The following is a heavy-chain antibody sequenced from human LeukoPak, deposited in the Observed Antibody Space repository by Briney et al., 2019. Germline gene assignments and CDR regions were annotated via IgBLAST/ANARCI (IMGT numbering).Heavy chain of an antibody. CDR2: IYYSGST. Sequence: SETLSLTCTVSGGSISSGDYYWSWIRQPPGKGLEWIGYIYYSGSTNYNPSLKSRVTISVDTSKNQFSLKLSSVTAADTAVYYCARNGAAWDYYFDYWGQGTLVTVSS. D-gene: IGHD4-17*01. CDR3: ARNGAAWDYYFDY. J-gene: IGHJ4*02. CDR1: GGSISSGDYY. V-gene: IGHV4-61*08.